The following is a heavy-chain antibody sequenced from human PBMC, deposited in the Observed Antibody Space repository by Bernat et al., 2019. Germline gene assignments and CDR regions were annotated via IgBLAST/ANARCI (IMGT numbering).Heavy chain of an antibody. D-gene: IGHD2-21*02. Sequence: QVTLKESGPVLVKPTETLTLTCTVSGFSLSNARMGVSWIRQPPGKALEWLAHIFSNDEKSYSTSLKSRLTISKDTSKSQVVLTMTNMDPVDTATYYCARIMTYCGGGCYSDALVRWFDPWGQGTLVTVSS. J-gene: IGHJ5*02. CDR1: GFSLSNARMG. CDR3: ARIMTYCGGGCYSDALVRWFDP. V-gene: IGHV2-26*01. CDR2: IFSNDEK.